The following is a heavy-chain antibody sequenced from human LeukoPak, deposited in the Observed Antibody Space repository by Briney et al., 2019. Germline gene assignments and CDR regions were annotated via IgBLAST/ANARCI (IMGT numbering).Heavy chain of an antibody. D-gene: IGHD3-10*01. V-gene: IGHV1-18*01. J-gene: IGHJ5*02. CDR3: ASLRYYYGSGSYNWFDP. CDR2: NSAYNGNT. Sequence: ASVKVSCKASGYTFTRYGITWVRQAPGQGLEWMGWNSAYNGNTNYAQKLQGRVTMTTDKSTMTAYVELRSLRSDDTAVYYCASLRYYYGSGSYNWFDPWGQGTLVTVSS. CDR1: GYTFTRYG.